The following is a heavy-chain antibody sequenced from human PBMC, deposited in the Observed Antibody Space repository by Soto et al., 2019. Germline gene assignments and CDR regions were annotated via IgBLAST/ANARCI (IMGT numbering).Heavy chain of an antibody. CDR3: ARGAYQALDN. CDR1: GYTVTTHH. CDR2: INPNDGGT. V-gene: IGHV1-46*01. J-gene: IGHJ4*02. Sequence: QVQLVQSGAEVKKPGASVKVSCKASGYTVTTHHMHWVRQAPGQGLEWMGIINPNDGGTLYAQQFQGRVTRTRDTSTNTVDVELSSLTSEDTAVYYWARGAYQALDNWGQGTRVTVSS.